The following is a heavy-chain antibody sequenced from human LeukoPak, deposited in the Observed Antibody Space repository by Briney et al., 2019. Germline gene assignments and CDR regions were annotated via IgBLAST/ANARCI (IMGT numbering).Heavy chain of an antibody. CDR1: GGSISSYY. Sequence: SETLSLTCTVSGGSISSYYWSWMRQPAGKGLVGSGRIYTSGSTNYNPSLKSRGTMSVDTSKNQFSLKLRSVTAADTAVYYCARDQTYSGSGIYTYFDYWGQGILVTVSS. CDR2: IYTSGST. CDR3: ARDQTYSGSGIYTYFDY. J-gene: IGHJ4*02. D-gene: IGHD3-10*01. V-gene: IGHV4-4*07.